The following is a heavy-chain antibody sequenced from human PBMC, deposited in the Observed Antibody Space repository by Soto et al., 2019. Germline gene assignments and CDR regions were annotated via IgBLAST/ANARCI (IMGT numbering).Heavy chain of an antibody. J-gene: IGHJ4*02. D-gene: IGHD3-10*01. Sequence: QVQLVQSGAEVKKPGSSVRVSCKASGDTFTFYSINWVRQAPGLGLEWMGRINPILSMSNYAQRFQGRVTMTGDQSTSTAYMELSSVRSEDTAMYYWASSYGSGYRAFDYWGQGALVTVSS. CDR2: INPILSMS. CDR1: GDTFTFYS. CDR3: ASSYGSGYRAFDY. V-gene: IGHV1-69*02.